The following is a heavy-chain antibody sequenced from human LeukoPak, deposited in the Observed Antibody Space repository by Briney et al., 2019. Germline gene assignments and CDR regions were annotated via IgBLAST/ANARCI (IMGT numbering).Heavy chain of an antibody. CDR3: AKDTSRYSSSWTFDY. CDR2: IPNDGSNK. V-gene: IGHV3-30*18. Sequence: GGSLRLSCAASGFTFSSYGMHWVRQAPGKGLEWVAVIPNDGSNKYYADSVKGRFTISRDNSKNTLFVQMNSLRAEDTAVYYCAKDTSRYSSSWTFDYWGQGTLVTVSS. J-gene: IGHJ4*02. D-gene: IGHD6-13*01. CDR1: GFTFSSYG.